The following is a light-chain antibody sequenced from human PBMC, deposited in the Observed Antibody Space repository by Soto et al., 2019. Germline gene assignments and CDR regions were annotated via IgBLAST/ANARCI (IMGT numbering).Light chain of an antibody. Sequence: DIVMTQSPDSLAVSLGEGATINCKSSQSVLYSSNNKNYLAWYQQKAGQPPKLLIYWASTRESGVPDRFSGSGSGTDFTLTISSLQAEDVAVYYCQQHYNTPWTFGQGTKVDIK. CDR1: QSVLYSSNNKNY. CDR2: WAS. J-gene: IGKJ1*01. CDR3: QQHYNTPWT. V-gene: IGKV4-1*01.